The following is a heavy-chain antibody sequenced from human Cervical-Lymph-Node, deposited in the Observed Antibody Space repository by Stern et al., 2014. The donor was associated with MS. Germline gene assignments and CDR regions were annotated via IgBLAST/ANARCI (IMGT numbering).Heavy chain of an antibody. CDR1: GGTFSSYA. Sequence: DQLVESGAEVKKPGSSVKVSCKASGGTFSSYAISWVRQAPGQGLEWMGGIIPIFGTANYAQKFQGRVTITADESTSTAYMELSSLRSEDTAVYYCARFRGYCSGGSCYPYNWFDPWGQGTLVTVSS. D-gene: IGHD2-15*01. CDR3: ARFRGYCSGGSCYPYNWFDP. J-gene: IGHJ5*02. CDR2: IIPIFGTA. V-gene: IGHV1-69*01.